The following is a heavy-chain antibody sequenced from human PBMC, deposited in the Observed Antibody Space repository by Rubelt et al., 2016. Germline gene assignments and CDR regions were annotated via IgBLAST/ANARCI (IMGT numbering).Heavy chain of an antibody. Sequence: EVQLVESGGGLVQPGGSLRLSCAASGFTFSSYWMSWVRQAPGKGLEWVAKIKQAGSGEYYVDSGKGRFTIPRDNAKNSLYLQMNSLRAEDTAVYYCARDLGSDSSSFGAFDIWGQGTMVTVSS. D-gene: IGHD6-13*01. J-gene: IGHJ3*02. V-gene: IGHV3-7*03. CDR1: GFTFSSYW. CDR3: ARDLGSDSSSFGAFDI. CDR2: IKQAGSGE.